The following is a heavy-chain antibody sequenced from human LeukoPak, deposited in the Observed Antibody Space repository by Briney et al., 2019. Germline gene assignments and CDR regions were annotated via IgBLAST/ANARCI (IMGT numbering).Heavy chain of an antibody. Sequence: GGSLRLSCTASGFTFSNYAMSWVRQAPGKGLEWVSTISGSGSSAYYADSVKGRFTISRDNSENTLYLQMNSLRVEDTAVYYCAKGREPYGDSRFDYWGQGTLVTVSS. D-gene: IGHD4-17*01. CDR2: ISGSGSSA. CDR1: GFTFSNYA. CDR3: AKGREPYGDSRFDY. J-gene: IGHJ4*02. V-gene: IGHV3-23*01.